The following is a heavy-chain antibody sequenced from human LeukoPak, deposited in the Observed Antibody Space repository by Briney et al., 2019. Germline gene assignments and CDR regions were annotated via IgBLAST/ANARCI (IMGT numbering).Heavy chain of an antibody. CDR1: GGSISSYY. V-gene: IGHV4-59*01. D-gene: IGHD3-22*01. Sequence: SETLSLTCTVSGGSISSYYWSWIRQPPGKGLEWIGYIYYSGSTNYNPSLKSRVTISVDTSKNQFSLKLSSVTAADTAAYYCARDPGDYYDSSGYSNWFDPWGQGTLVTVSS. CDR3: ARDPGDYYDSSGYSNWFDP. CDR2: IYYSGST. J-gene: IGHJ5*02.